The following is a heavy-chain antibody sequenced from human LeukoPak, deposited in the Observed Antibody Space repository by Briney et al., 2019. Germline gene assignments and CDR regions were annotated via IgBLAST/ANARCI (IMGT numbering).Heavy chain of an antibody. J-gene: IGHJ4*02. CDR3: ARGLGY. V-gene: IGHV4-34*01. Sequence: SETLSLTCAVYGGSFSGYYWSWIRQPPGKGLEWIGEINHSGSTNYNPSLRSRVTISVDTSKNQFSLKLSSVTAADTAVYYCARGLGYWGQGTLVTVSS. CDR2: INHSGST. CDR1: GGSFSGYY.